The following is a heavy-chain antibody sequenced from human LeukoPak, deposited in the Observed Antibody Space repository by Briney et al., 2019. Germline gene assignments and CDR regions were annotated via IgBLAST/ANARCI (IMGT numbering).Heavy chain of an antibody. Sequence: PGGSLRLSCAASGFTFSSYAMNWIRQPPGKGLEWIGEINHSGSTNYNPSLKSRVTISVDTSKNQFSLKLSSVTAADTAVYYCARHPYSSGWFNYWGQGTLVTVSS. CDR2: INHSGST. J-gene: IGHJ4*02. CDR3: ARHPYSSGWFNY. CDR1: GFTFSSYA. V-gene: IGHV4-34*01. D-gene: IGHD6-19*01.